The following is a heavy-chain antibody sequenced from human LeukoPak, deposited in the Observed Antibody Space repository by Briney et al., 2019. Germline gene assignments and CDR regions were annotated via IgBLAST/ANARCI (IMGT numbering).Heavy chain of an antibody. J-gene: IGHJ4*02. Sequence: GSLRLSCAASGFSFSSYSMNWVRQAPGKGLEWVSSISSSSSYIYYADSVKGRFTISRDNAKNSLYLQMNTLRAEDTAVYYCATSIAVAGRGVFDYWGQGTLVTVSS. CDR3: ATSIAVAGRGVFDY. CDR2: ISSSSSYI. D-gene: IGHD6-19*01. V-gene: IGHV3-21*01. CDR1: GFSFSSYS.